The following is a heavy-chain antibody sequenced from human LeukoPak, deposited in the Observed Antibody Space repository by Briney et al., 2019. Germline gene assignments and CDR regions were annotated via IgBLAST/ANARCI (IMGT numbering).Heavy chain of an antibody. V-gene: IGHV4-59*01. CDR2: IYYSGST. D-gene: IGHD2-15*01. CDR1: GGSISSYY. CDR3: ARVSGYCSGGSCSDPNFDY. J-gene: IGHJ4*02. Sequence: SETLSLTCTVSGGSISSYYWSWIRQPPGKGLEWIGHIYYSGSTNYNPSLQSRVTISVDTSKNQFSLKLSSVPAADTAVYYCARVSGYCSGGSCSDPNFDYWGQGTLVTVSS.